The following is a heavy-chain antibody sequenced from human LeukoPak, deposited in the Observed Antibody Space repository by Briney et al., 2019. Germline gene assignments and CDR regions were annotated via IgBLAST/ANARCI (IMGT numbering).Heavy chain of an antibody. V-gene: IGHV5-51*01. D-gene: IGHD2-2*01. CDR3: ARLVGYCSSTSCYGTDYYYYYGMDV. CDR1: GYSFTSYW. J-gene: IGHJ6*02. CDR2: IYPGDSDT. Sequence: GESLKISCQGSGYSFTSYWIGWVRQMPGKGLEWMGIIYPGDSDTRYSPSFQGQVTISADKSISTAYLQWSSLKASDTAMYYCARLVGYCSSTSCYGTDYYYYYGMDVWGQGTTVTVSS.